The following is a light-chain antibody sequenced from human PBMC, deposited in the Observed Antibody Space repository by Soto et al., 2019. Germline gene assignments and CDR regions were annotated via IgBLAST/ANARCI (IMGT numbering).Light chain of an antibody. J-gene: IGKJ1*01. CDR3: RHYNNWPPET. CDR1: QSVSSR. Sequence: EIVMTQSPATLSVSPGERATLSCRASQSVSSRLAWYQQKRGQAPRLLIYDASTRATGIPARFSGSGSGTEFNLTISSLQSEDFAIYYCRHYNNWPPETFGQGTKVDMK. V-gene: IGKV3-15*01. CDR2: DAS.